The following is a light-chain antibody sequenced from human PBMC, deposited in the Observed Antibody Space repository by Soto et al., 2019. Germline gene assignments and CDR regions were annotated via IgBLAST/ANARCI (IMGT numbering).Light chain of an antibody. CDR1: QSVSRN. CDR2: GAS. V-gene: IGKV3-15*01. Sequence: EIVMTQSPATLSVSPGERATLSCRASQSVSRNLAWYQLKPGQAPRLLIYGASPRATGIRDRFSGSGSGTAFTITISSLQSEDFAVYYCQQYNNLPRTFGQGTKVEI. CDR3: QQYNNLPRT. J-gene: IGKJ1*01.